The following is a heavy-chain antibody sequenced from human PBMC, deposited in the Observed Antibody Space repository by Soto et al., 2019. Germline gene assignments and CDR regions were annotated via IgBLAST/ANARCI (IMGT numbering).Heavy chain of an antibody. Sequence: EVQLLESAGGLVKPGGSLRLSCVASGFSFNEAWMNWVRQAPGEGLEWVGRIKTSAGGGATDYAAPVQGRFTISRDDSKNALYLHMNSLRTEDTAIYYCTTGSVEGIWGQGTTVTVSS. D-gene: IGHD2-15*01. CDR1: GFSFNEAW. J-gene: IGHJ6*02. CDR3: TTGSVEGI. CDR2: IKTSAGGGAT. V-gene: IGHV3-15*07.